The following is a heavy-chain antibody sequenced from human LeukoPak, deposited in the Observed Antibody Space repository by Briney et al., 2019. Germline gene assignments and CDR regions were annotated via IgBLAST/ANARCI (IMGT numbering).Heavy chain of an antibody. CDR3: ARVPGVYYASLTGYGSGWFDT. CDR1: GYSISSGYD. J-gene: IGHJ5*02. Sequence: SEALSLTCTVSGYSISSGYDWGWIRQPPGKGPQWIGTINKSGNTYYNPSLRSRVTLSVDTSKNQSSPKVRYMTAADTAVYYCARVPGVYYASLTGYGSGWFDTWSQGTLVTVSS. D-gene: IGHD3-9*01. CDR2: INKSGNT. V-gene: IGHV4-38-2*02.